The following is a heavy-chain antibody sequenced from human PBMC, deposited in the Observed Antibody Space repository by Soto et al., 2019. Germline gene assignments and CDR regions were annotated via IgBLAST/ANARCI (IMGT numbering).Heavy chain of an antibody. J-gene: IGHJ6*02. V-gene: IGHV1-69*13. CDR2: IIPIFGTA. CDR3: ARPINFYSGSTILYYYYGMDI. D-gene: IGHD5-12*01. CDR1: GGTFSSYA. Sequence: ASVKVSCKASGGTFSSYAISWVRQAPGQGLEWMGGIIPIFGTANYAQKFQGRVTITADESTSTAYMELSSLRSEDTAVYYCARPINFYSGSTILYYYYGMDIWGQGTTVTVSS.